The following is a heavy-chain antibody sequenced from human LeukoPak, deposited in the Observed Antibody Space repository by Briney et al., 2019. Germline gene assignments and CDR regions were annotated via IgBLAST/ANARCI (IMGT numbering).Heavy chain of an antibody. V-gene: IGHV3-20*04. CDR1: GFTFDDYG. Sequence: GGSLRLSCAASGFTFDDYGMSWVRQAPGKGLEWVSGINWNGGSTGYADSVKGRFTISRDNAKNSLYLQMNSLRAEDTALYYCARGTHCSSTSCSVYWGQGTLVTVSS. D-gene: IGHD2-2*01. CDR2: INWNGGST. J-gene: IGHJ4*02. CDR3: ARGTHCSSTSCSVY.